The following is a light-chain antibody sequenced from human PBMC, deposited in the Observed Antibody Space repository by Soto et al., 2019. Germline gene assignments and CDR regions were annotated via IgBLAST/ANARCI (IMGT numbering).Light chain of an antibody. CDR3: QQYGSSPRN. Sequence: EIVLTQSPGTLSLFPGERATFSCRASQSVSSTYLAWYQQKPGQAPRLLIYGASSRATGIPDRFSGSGSGTDFTLTISSLEPEDSAVYYCQQYGSSPRNFGQGTKVEI. V-gene: IGKV3-20*01. CDR2: GAS. J-gene: IGKJ1*01. CDR1: QSVSSTY.